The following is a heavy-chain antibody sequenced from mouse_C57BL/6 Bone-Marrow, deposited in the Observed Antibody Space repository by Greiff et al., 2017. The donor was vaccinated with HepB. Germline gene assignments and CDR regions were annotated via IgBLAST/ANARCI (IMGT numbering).Heavy chain of an antibody. D-gene: IGHD1-1*01. CDR2: IYPGSGST. V-gene: IGHV1-55*01. Sequence: QVQLQQPGAELVKPGASVKMSCKASGYTFPSYWITWVKQRPGQGLEWIGDIYPGSGSTNYNEKFKSKATLTVDTSSSTAYMQLSSLTSEDSAVYYCARGNYGSSYSWFAYWGQGTLVTVSA. CDR3: ARGNYGSSYSWFAY. CDR1: GYTFPSYW. J-gene: IGHJ3*01.